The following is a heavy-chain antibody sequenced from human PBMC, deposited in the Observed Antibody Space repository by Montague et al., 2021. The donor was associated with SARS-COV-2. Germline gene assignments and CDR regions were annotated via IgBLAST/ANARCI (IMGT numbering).Heavy chain of an antibody. D-gene: IGHD3-16*02. V-gene: IGHV4-34*01. J-gene: IGHJ5*02. CDR3: ARGGRGSRYHLLSGTWFDP. Sequence: SETLSLTCAVYGGSFSGYYWSWIRQSPGKGLEWIGEINHSGTTNXXPSLKGGVIISADTSKYQFSLKTSSVTAADTAVYYCARGGRGSRYHLLSGTWFDPWGQGTLVTVSS. CDR2: INHSGTT. CDR1: GGSFSGYY.